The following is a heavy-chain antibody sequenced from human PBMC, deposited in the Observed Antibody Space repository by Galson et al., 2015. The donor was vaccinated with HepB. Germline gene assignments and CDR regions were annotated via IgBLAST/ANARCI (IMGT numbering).Heavy chain of an antibody. CDR1: GDSVSSNSAA. Sequence: CAIFGDSVSSNSAAWNWIRRSPSRGLEWLGRTYYRSKWYSDYAVSVRSRITINPDTSKNQFSLQLKSVTPEDTAVYNCARVPGTIYFYGMDVWGQGTTVTVSS. CDR3: ARVPGTIYFYGMDV. J-gene: IGHJ6*02. V-gene: IGHV6-1*01. D-gene: IGHD6-13*01. CDR2: TYYRSKWYS.